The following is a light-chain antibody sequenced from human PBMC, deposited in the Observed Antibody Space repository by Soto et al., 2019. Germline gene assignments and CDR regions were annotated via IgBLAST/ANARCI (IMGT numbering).Light chain of an antibody. CDR1: QSTRSY. V-gene: IGKV1-39*01. CDR3: QQSYSTLT. J-gene: IGKJ4*01. CDR2: AAS. Sequence: DLQMTQSPSSLSASVGDRLTITCRASQSTRSYLNWYQQKPGKAPXXLIYAASSLQSGVPSRFSGSGSGTDFTLTISSMKPEDFATYYCQQSYSTLTFGGGTKVDIK.